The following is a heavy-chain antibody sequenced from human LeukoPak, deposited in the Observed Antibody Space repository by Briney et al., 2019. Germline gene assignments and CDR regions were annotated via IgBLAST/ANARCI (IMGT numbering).Heavy chain of an antibody. CDR1: GGSISSSSYY. CDR2: IYYSGST. Sequence: PSETLSLTCTVSGGSISSSSYYWGWIRQPPGKGLEWIGSIYYSGSTYYNPSLKSRVTISVDTSKNQFSLKLSSVTAADTAVYYCARLRAFGYSSSWPDYWGQGTLVTVSS. D-gene: IGHD6-13*01. CDR3: ARLRAFGYSSSWPDY. V-gene: IGHV4-39*01. J-gene: IGHJ4*02.